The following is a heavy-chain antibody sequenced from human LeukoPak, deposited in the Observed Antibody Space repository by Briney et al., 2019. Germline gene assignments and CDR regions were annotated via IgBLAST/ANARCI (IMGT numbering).Heavy chain of an antibody. V-gene: IGHV3-48*03. CDR1: GFTFSSYE. D-gene: IGHD7-27*01. Sequence: PGGSLRLSCAASGFTFSSYEMNWVRRAPGKGLEWVSYISSSGSTIYYADSVKGRFTISRDNAKNSLYLQMNSLRDEDTAVYYCARDHNWGLDYWGQGTLVTVSS. J-gene: IGHJ4*02. CDR2: ISSSGSTI. CDR3: ARDHNWGLDY.